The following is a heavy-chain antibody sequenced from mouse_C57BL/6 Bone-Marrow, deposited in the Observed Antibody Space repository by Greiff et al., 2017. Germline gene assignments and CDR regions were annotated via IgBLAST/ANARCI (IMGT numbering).Heavy chain of an antibody. CDR3: ERRGELLRGYAMDY. D-gene: IGHD1-1*01. CDR2: IRSKSNNYAT. CDR1: GFSFNTYA. J-gene: IGHJ4*01. V-gene: IGHV10-1*01. Sequence: GGGLVQPKGSLKLSCAASGFSFNTYAMNWVRQAPGKGLEWVARIRSKSNNYATYYADSVKDRFTISRDDSESMLYLQMNNLKTEDTAMYYCERRGELLRGYAMDYWGQGTSVTVSS.